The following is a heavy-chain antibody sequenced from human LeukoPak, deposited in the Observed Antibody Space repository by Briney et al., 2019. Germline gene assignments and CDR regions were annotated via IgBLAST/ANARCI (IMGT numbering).Heavy chain of an antibody. CDR3: ARVLRYSSGWYDGPFDY. CDR2: IIPILGIA. V-gene: IGHV1-69*04. D-gene: IGHD6-19*01. Sequence: ASVKVPCKASGGTFSSYAISWVRQAPGQGLEWMGRIIPILGIANYAQKFQGRVTITADKSTSTAYMELSSLRSEDTAVYYCARVLRYSSGWYDGPFDYWGQGTLVTVSS. CDR1: GGTFSSYA. J-gene: IGHJ4*02.